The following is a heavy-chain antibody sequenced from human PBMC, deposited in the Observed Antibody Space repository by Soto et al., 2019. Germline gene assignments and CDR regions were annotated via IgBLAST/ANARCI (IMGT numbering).Heavy chain of an antibody. D-gene: IGHD2-15*01. V-gene: IGHV1-69*01. CDR1: GGTFSSYV. CDR2: IIPIIGTP. Sequence: QVQLVQSGAEVKKPGSSVRVSCKASGGTFSSYVIDWVRQAPGQGLEWMGGIIPIIGTPNYAQNFQGRVTITADESTRTAYMELSSLKSEDTALYYCAAVGHCSGGGCFSGFDHWGQGTLVTVSS. J-gene: IGHJ4*02. CDR3: AAVGHCSGGGCFSGFDH.